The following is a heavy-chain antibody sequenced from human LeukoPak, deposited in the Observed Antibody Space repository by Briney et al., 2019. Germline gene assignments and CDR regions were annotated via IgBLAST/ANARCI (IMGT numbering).Heavy chain of an antibody. D-gene: IGHD2-21*02. CDR3: TRDPSDSHYVGY. V-gene: IGHV3-30-3*01. J-gene: IGHJ4*02. CDR1: GFTFSSYA. Sequence: GRSLRLSCAASGFTFSSYAMHWVRQAPGKGLEWVAVISYDGSNKYYADSVKGRFTISRDNSKNTLYLQMNSLRAEDTAVYYCTRDPSDSHYVGYWGQGTLVTVSS. CDR2: ISYDGSNK.